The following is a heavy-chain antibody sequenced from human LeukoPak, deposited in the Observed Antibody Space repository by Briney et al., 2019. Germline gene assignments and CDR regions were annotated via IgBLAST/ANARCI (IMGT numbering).Heavy chain of an antibody. CDR2: ISAYNGNT. CDR3: ARDQQPFDP. D-gene: IGHD6-13*01. Sequence: GASVKVSCKASGYTFTGYYMHWVRQAPGQGLEWMGWISAYNGNTNYAQKLQGRVTMTTDTSTSTAYMELRSLRSDDTAVYYCARDQQPFDPWGQGTLVTVSS. CDR1: GYTFTGYY. V-gene: IGHV1-18*04. J-gene: IGHJ5*02.